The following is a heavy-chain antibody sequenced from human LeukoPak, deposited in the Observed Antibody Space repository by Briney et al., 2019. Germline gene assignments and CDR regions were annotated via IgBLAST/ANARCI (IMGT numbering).Heavy chain of an antibody. J-gene: IGHJ4*02. Sequence: ASVTVSFKSSVYTFTIHYMHWVRQAPGQGLEWMGVIHPSGGGTSYAPKFQGRVTMTKDTSTSTVHIDLSSLRFEDTAVYYCARMGIDPAMVTNFFDYWGQGTMVTVSS. D-gene: IGHD5-18*01. CDR2: IHPSGGGT. V-gene: IGHV1-46*01. CDR3: ARMGIDPAMVTNFFDY. CDR1: VYTFTIHY.